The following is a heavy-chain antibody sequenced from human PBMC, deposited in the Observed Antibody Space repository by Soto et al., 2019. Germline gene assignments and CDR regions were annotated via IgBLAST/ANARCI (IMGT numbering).Heavy chain of an antibody. CDR2: IYHSGST. CDR3: ARLTNITIFGVVIIGGFYFDY. D-gene: IGHD3-3*01. Sequence: PSETLSLTCAVSGGSISSSNWWSWVRQPPGKGLERIGEIYHSGSTNYNPSLKSRVTISVDKSKNQFSLKLSSVTAADTAVYYCARLTNITIFGVVIIGGFYFDYWGQGTLVTVSS. J-gene: IGHJ4*02. CDR1: GGSISSSNW. V-gene: IGHV4-4*02.